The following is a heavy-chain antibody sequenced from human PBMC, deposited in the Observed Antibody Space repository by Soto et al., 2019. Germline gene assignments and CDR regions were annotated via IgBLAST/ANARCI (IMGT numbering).Heavy chain of an antibody. CDR2: IKSKTDGGTT. CDR3: TTAHYYYGSGSYYYYYYGKDV. D-gene: IGHD3-10*01. J-gene: IGHJ6*02. Sequence: GGSLRLSCAASGFTFSNAWMNWVRQAPGKGLEWVGRIKSKTDGGTTDYAAPVKGRFTISRDDSKNTLYLQMNSLKTEDTAVYYCTTAHYYYGSGSYYYYYYGKDVWGQGTTVTVSS. CDR1: GFTFSNAW. V-gene: IGHV3-15*07.